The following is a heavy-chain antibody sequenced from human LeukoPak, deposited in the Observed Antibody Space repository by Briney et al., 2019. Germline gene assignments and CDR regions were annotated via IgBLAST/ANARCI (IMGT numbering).Heavy chain of an antibody. CDR2: IGSGGAT. Sequence: PGRSLRLSCAASGFTFSTYAMGWVRQAPGKGLEWVSIIGSGGATYYADSVKGRFTISRDNSKDTLYLQMNSLRAEDTAVYYCARGGYTYGWGAFDIWGQGTRVTVSS. D-gene: IGHD5-18*01. V-gene: IGHV3-23*01. CDR3: ARGGYTYGWGAFDI. CDR1: GFTFSTYA. J-gene: IGHJ3*02.